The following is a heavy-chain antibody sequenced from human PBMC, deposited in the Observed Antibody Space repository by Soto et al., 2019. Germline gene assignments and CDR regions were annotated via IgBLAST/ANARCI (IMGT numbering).Heavy chain of an antibody. CDR1: GGSISSGCYS. J-gene: IGHJ5*02. V-gene: IGHV4-30-2*01. D-gene: IGHD2-15*01. CDR2: IYHSGST. Sequence: QLQLQESGSGLVKPSQTLSLTCAVSGGSISSGCYSWSWIRQPPGKGLEWIGYIYHSGSTYYNPYLTSRVPISVDRSKNQFSMTLSAVTAADTAVYYCARGQVVAAHHWGQGTLVTVSS. CDR3: ARGQVVAAHH.